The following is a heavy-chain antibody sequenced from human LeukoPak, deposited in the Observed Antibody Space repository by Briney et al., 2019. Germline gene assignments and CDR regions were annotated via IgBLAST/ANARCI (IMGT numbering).Heavy chain of an antibody. Sequence: ASVKVSCKASGYTFTGYYTHWVRQAPGQGLEWMGWINPNSGGTNYAQKFQGRVTMTRDTSISTAYMELSSLRSEDTAVYYCAAGKKVGAYLWYYFDLWGRGTLVTVSS. CDR3: AAGKKVGAYLWYYFDL. D-gene: IGHD1-26*01. CDR2: INPNSGGT. J-gene: IGHJ2*01. V-gene: IGHV1-2*02. CDR1: GYTFTGYY.